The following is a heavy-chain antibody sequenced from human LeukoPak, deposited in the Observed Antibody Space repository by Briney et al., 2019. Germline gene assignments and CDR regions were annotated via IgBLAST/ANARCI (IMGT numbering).Heavy chain of an antibody. V-gene: IGHV1-24*01. D-gene: IGHD5-24*01. CDR1: GYTLTELS. J-gene: IGHJ6*03. Sequence: ASVKVSCKVSGYTLTELSMHWVRQAPGKGIEWMGGFDPEDGETIYAQKFQGRVTMTEDTSTDTAYMELSSLRSEDTAVYYCATGRDGYKSLYYYYYYMDVWGKGTTVTVSS. CDR2: FDPEDGET. CDR3: ATGRDGYKSLYYYYYYMDV.